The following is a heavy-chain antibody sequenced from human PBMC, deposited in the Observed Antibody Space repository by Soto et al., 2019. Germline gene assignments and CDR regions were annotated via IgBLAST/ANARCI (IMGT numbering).Heavy chain of an antibody. CDR2: ISHDVDKE. J-gene: IGHJ4*02. V-gene: IGHV3-30*09. D-gene: IGHD3-16*02. Sequence: SLRLSCEASGFTFSTYAMHWVRHTPGKGLECLAVISHDVDKEHISGSVKGRFAISRDNSKNTLYLQISSLKDEDTAVYQCVASALSFDFWGQGTPVTVSS. CDR3: VASALSFDF. CDR1: GFTFSTYA.